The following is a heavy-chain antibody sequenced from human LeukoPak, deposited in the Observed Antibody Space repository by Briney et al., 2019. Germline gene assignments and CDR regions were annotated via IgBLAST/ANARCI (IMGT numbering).Heavy chain of an antibody. CDR2: IYPGDSNT. D-gene: IGHD1-7*01. CDR3: ARMALELSYCYYYYGMDV. V-gene: IGHV5-51*01. CDR1: GYSFTNYW. Sequence: GESLKISYKGSGYSFTNYWIGWVRQMPGKGLEWMGIIYPGDSNTRYSQSFQGQVTISADKSISTAYLQWSSLKASDTAMYYCARMALELSYCYYYYGMDVWGQGTTVTVSS. J-gene: IGHJ6*02.